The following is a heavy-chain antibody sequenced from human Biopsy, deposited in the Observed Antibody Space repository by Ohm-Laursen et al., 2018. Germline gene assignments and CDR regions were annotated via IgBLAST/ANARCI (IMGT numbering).Heavy chain of an antibody. CDR3: ARMDFSGGSCHYYSYGMDV. Sequence: SDTLSLTCTVSGVSITAYYWSWIRQPPGKGLECIGNIHHSGSTNYNPSLKSRLTISVDTSKNQFSLKLSSVTAADTAVYYCARMDFSGGSCHYYSYGMDVWGQGTTVTVSS. CDR1: GVSITAYY. CDR2: IHHSGST. V-gene: IGHV4-4*09. D-gene: IGHD2-15*01. J-gene: IGHJ6*02.